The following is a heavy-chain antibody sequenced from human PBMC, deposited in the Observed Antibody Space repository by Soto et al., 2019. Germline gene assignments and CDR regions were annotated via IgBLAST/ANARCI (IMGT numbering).Heavy chain of an antibody. V-gene: IGHV2-5*02. CDR3: AHAGDYDLLSFDH. Sequence: QITLKESGPPLVRPAQTLTLTCAFSGFSLTTTSMGVAWIRQPPGKALEWLALIYWDDDQRYSPSLKDRLTISKDNSRSRVVLTISNMHPEDTGTYFCAHAGDYDLLSFDHWGPGTLVTVSS. J-gene: IGHJ4*02. CDR2: IYWDDDQ. D-gene: IGHD4-17*01. CDR1: GFSLTTTSMG.